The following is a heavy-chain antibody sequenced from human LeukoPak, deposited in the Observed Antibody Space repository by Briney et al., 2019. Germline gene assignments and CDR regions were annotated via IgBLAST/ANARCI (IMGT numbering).Heavy chain of an antibody. V-gene: IGHV3-53*05. D-gene: IGHD1-26*01. CDR1: GFTVSSNY. Sequence: GGSLRLSCAASGFTVSSNYMSWVRQAPGKGLEWVSVIYSGGSTYYADSVKGRFTISRDNSKNTLYLQMNSLRAEDTAVYYCAREQVGATAPFDYWGQGTLVTVSS. J-gene: IGHJ4*02. CDR2: IYSGGST. CDR3: AREQVGATAPFDY.